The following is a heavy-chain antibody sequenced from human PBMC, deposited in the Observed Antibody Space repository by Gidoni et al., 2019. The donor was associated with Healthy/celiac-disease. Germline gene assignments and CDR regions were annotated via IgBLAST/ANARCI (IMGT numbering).Heavy chain of an antibody. D-gene: IGHD2-15*01. CDR1: GFPFSSYA. V-gene: IGHV3-23*01. CDR3: AKGTTYCSGGSCYEYYYGMDV. Sequence: EVQLLESGGGLVQPGGSLRLSCAASGFPFSSYAMSWVRQAPGKGLEWVSAISGRGGSTYYADSVKGRFTISRDNSKNTLYLQMNSLRAEDTAVYYCAKGTTYCSGGSCYEYYYGMDVWGQGTTVTVSS. CDR2: ISGRGGST. J-gene: IGHJ6*02.